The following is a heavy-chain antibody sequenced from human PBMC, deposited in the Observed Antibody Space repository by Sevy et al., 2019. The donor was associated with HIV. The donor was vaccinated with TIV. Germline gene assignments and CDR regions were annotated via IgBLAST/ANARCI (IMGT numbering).Heavy chain of an antibody. D-gene: IGHD6-13*01. J-gene: IGHJ4*02. CDR2: IKQDGSEK. Sequence: GGSLRLSCAASGFTFSTYWMTWVRQAPGKGLEWVANIKQDGSEKYYAGSVKGRFTVSRDNTKNSLYLQLNSLRAEDTAIYYCARAPVGSGWYFPRGIDYWGQGTLVTVSS. CDR1: GFTFSTYW. CDR3: ARAPVGSGWYFPRGIDY. V-gene: IGHV3-7*01.